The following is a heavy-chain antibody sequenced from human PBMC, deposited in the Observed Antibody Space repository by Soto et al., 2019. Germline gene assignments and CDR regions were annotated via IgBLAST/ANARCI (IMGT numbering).Heavy chain of an antibody. CDR2: IFSNDEK. D-gene: IGHD3-9*01. V-gene: IGHV2-26*01. CDR3: ARIRSYYDILTGYYTRGNDI. CDR1: GFSLSNARMG. J-gene: IGHJ3*02. Sequence: QVTLKESGPVLVKPTETLTLTCTVSGFSLSNARMGVSWIRQPPGKALEWLAHIFSNDEKSYSTSLKSRLTISKDTSKSQVVLTMTNMDPVDTATYYCARIRSYYDILTGYYTRGNDIWGQGTMVTVSS.